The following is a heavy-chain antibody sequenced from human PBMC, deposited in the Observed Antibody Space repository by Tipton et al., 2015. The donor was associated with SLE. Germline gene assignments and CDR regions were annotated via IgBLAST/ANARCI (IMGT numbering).Heavy chain of an antibody. Sequence: SLRLSCTTSGFTFSTYSMHWVRQAPGKGLEWVAVISYDGSSEAYTDSVKGRFTISRDNSKNTLYLQMNTLRDDDTAVYYCARSYYDFWSGYPFHAFDLWGQGTVVTISS. CDR3: ARSYYDFWSGYPFHAFDL. CDR1: GFTFSTYS. D-gene: IGHD3-3*01. V-gene: IGHV3-30*04. J-gene: IGHJ3*01. CDR2: ISYDGSSE.